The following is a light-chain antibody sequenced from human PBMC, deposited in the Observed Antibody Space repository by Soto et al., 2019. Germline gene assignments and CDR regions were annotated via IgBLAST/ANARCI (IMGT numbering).Light chain of an antibody. J-gene: IGLJ3*02. Sequence: QSALTQPASVSGSPGQSLTISCTGTTSDVGGYNYVPWYQQHPGKAPQVIIFEVTNRPLGVSDRFSGSKSGNTASLTISGVQAEEEADCYCNSYTATSTLVFGGGTKLTVL. CDR1: TSDVGGYNY. CDR3: NSYTATSTLV. V-gene: IGLV2-14*01. CDR2: EVT.